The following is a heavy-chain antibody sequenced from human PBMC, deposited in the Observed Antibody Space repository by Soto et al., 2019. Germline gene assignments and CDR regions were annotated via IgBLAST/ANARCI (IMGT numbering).Heavy chain of an antibody. J-gene: IGHJ4*02. CDR3: ARYIRGPTVFYFDF. D-gene: IGHD1-1*01. V-gene: IGHV3-33*08. Sequence: SLRLSCAASGFTFSSYGMHWVRQAPGKGLEWVSVISYNGANTYYADSVKGRFTISRDNSKGTVNLQMNTLRVEDTAVYYCARYIRGPTVFYFDFWGPGXLVTVYS. CDR2: ISYNGANT. CDR1: GFTFSSYG.